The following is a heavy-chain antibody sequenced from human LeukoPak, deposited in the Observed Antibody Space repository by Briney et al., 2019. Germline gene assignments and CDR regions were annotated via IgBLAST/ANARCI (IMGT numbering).Heavy chain of an antibody. D-gene: IGHD3-16*01. CDR3: ARAMSTFGGVRNYFDS. J-gene: IGHJ4*02. CDR2: VSVSSGTI. CDR1: GFTFSGHN. V-gene: IGHV3-48*04. Sequence: GGSLRLSCAASGFTFSGHNMNWVRQAPGKGLEWISFVSVSSGTIYYADSVNGRFRISRDNAKSSLDLEMNSLRAEDTAVYYCARAMSTFGGVRNYFDSWGQGTLVTVSS.